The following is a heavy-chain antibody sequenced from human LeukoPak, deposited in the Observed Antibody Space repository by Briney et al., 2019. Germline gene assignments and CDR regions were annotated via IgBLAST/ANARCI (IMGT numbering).Heavy chain of an antibody. CDR2: INWNIDTI. D-gene: IGHD1-26*01. Sequence: PGRSLRLSCAASGFTFNDYAMHWVRQAPGKGLEWVSGINWNIDTIGYADSVKGRFTISRDNAKISLYLQMNSLTAEDTAFYYCARDILYSSGNPHKGNIFDYWGQGALVIVSS. CDR3: ARDILYSSGNPHKGNIFDY. V-gene: IGHV3-9*01. CDR1: GFTFNDYA. J-gene: IGHJ4*02.